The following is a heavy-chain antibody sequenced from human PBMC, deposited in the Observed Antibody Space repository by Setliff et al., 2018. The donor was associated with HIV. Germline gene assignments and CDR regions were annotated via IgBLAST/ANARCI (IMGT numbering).Heavy chain of an antibody. D-gene: IGHD6-19*01. Sequence: ASVKVSCKAFGYTFSTNAIHWVRQAPGQRLEWMGYINAGDDNTRYSEKFQGRVTITRDTSANTAYMVLSSLRSEDTAVYYCTRGSCSGCYLSDYWGLGTLVTVS. V-gene: IGHV1-3*01. CDR1: GYTFSTNA. J-gene: IGHJ4*02. CDR3: TRGSCSGCYLSDY. CDR2: INAGDDNT.